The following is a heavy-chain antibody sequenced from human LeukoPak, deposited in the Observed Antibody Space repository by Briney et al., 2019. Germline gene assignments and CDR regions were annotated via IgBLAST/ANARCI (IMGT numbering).Heavy chain of an antibody. D-gene: IGHD5-18*01. V-gene: IGHV4-59*08. CDR2: IYYSGST. CDR3: ARVDTSMDWFDP. CDR1: GGSISNYY. J-gene: IGHJ5*02. Sequence: SETLSLTCTVSGGSISNYYWSWIRQPPGKGLEWIGYIYYSGSTNYNPSLKSRVTISIGTSKNQFSLKLSSVTAADTAVYYCARVDTSMDWFDPWGQGTLVTVSS.